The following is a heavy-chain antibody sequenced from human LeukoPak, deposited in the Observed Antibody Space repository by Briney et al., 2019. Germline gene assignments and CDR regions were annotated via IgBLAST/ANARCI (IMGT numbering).Heavy chain of an antibody. V-gene: IGHV3-23*01. CDR2: ISGGGGST. D-gene: IGHD2-8*02. CDR3: AKVGESGGVWKYYFDY. CDR1: GFTFSSYA. J-gene: IGHJ4*02. Sequence: SGGSLRLSCAASGFTFSSYAMSWVRQAPGKGLEWVSAISGGGGSTYYTDSVKGRFTISRDNSKNTLYLQINSLRAEDTAVYYCAKVGESGGVWKYYFDYWGQGTLVTVSS.